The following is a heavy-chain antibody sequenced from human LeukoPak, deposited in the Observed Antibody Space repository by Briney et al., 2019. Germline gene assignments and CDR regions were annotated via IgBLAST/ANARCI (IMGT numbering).Heavy chain of an antibody. D-gene: IGHD5-18*01. V-gene: IGHV1-2*02. J-gene: IGHJ4*02. CDR2: INPNNGGT. CDR3: ARDGYSYAVDY. Sequence: ASVKVSCKASGYTFTTKFMHWVRQAPGQGLEWMGWINPNNGGTKYAQNFQGRVTMTRDTSISTVYLEVSTLRSDDTAVYLCARDGYSYAVDYWGQGTWSPSPQ. CDR1: GYTFTTKF.